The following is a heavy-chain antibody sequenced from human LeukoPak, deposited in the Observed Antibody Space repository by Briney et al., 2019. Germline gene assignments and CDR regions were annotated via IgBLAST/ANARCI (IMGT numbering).Heavy chain of an antibody. CDR1: GFIFSSYP. V-gene: IGHV3-64D*06. J-gene: IGHJ4*02. CDR3: VKDQGGYSSSWYYFDN. Sequence: GGSLRPSCSTSGFIFSSYPMHWVRQPPGKGLEYVSGITSNGDSTNYADSVKGRFTISRDNSKNTLSLHMSSLRAEDTAVYYCVKDQGGYSSSWYYFDNWGQGTLVTVSS. D-gene: IGHD6-13*01. CDR2: ITSNGDST.